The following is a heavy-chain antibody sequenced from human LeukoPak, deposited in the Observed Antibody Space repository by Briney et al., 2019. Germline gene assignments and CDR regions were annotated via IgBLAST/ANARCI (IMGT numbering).Heavy chain of an antibody. Sequence: PGRSLRLSCAASGFTFSNHDMHWVRQAPGKGLEWVTVMSLDGHSKYYADSVKGRFTVSTDSSKNTLYLQMDSLRAEDTAVYYCASGSWYGGSSDEDYWGQGTLVIVSS. CDR2: MSLDGHSK. CDR3: ASGSWYGGSSDEDY. D-gene: IGHD6-6*01. J-gene: IGHJ4*02. CDR1: GFTFSNHD. V-gene: IGHV3-30*03.